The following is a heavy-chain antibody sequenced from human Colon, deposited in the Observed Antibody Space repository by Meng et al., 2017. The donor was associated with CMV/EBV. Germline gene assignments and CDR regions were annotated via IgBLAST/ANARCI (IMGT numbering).Heavy chain of an antibody. D-gene: IGHD5-12*01. V-gene: IGHV2-5*02. CDR2: IYWDDDK. CDR1: GFSLSTSGVG. Sequence: QITLKESGPTLVKPXQTXTLTCTFSGFSLSTSGVGVGWVRQPPGKALEWLTVIYWDDDKRYSLSLKSRLTITKDTSKNQVVLTLTNMDPVDTATYYCAHRRSRGYSFDYWGQGPLVTVSS. J-gene: IGHJ4*02. CDR3: AHRRSRGYSFDY.